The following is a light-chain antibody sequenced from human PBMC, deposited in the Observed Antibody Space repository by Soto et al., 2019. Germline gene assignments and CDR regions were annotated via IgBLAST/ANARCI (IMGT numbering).Light chain of an antibody. CDR1: QYISTY. CDR2: GAS. J-gene: IGKJ1*01. CDR3: QQSYSAPWT. V-gene: IGKV1-39*01. Sequence: DIQMTQSPSSLSASVGDKVSITCRASQYISTYLNWYQEEPGKDPKLLIYGASRLQTGVPSRFSGSGSGTEFTLTISNLQPEDFATYSGQQSYSAPWTFGQGTRVEVK.